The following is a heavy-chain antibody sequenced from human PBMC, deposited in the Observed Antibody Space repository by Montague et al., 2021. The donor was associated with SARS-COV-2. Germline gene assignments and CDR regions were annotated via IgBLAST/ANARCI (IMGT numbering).Heavy chain of an antibody. J-gene: IGHJ4*02. CDR3: ARATACTYVPIDF. D-gene: IGHD4-11*01. CDR2: VSFNGGKQ. V-gene: IGHV3-30*04. Sequence: SLRLSCAASGFTFTSYSMHWVRQAPGKGLEWLAIVSFNGGKQYYADSVNGRFTISRDNSKNTLYLQMNSLRAEDTAVYFCARATACTYVPIDFWGQGTPVTVSS. CDR1: GFTFTSYS.